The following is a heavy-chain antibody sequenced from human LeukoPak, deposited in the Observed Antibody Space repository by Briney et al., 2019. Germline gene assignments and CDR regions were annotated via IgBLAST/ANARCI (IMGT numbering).Heavy chain of an antibody. V-gene: IGHV4-34*01. CDR1: GGSFSGYY. Sequence: SETRSLTCAVYGGSFSGYYCSWIRQPPGKGLEWMGEINHSGSTNYNPSLKSRVTISVDTSKNQFSLKLSSVTAADAAVYYCARSPVGYCSGGSCYRDYWGQGTLVTVSS. D-gene: IGHD2-15*01. J-gene: IGHJ4*02. CDR2: INHSGST. CDR3: ARSPVGYCSGGSCYRDY.